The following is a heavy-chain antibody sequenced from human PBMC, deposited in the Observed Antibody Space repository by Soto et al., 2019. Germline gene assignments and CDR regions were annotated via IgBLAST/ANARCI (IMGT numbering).Heavy chain of an antibody. Sequence: QVQLVQSGAEVKKPGSSVKVSCKASGGTFSSYAISWVRQAPGQGLEWMGGIIPIFGTANYAQKFQGRVTITADEFTRTAYMELSSQRSEDTAVYYCARGGADYYDSSGSSLVWGQGTLVTVSS. CDR2: IIPIFGTA. J-gene: IGHJ4*02. CDR3: ARGGADYYDSSGSSLV. D-gene: IGHD3-22*01. V-gene: IGHV1-69*12. CDR1: GGTFSSYA.